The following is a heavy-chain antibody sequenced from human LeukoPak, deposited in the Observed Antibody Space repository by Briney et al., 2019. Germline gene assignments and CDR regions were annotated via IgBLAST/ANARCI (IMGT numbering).Heavy chain of an antibody. Sequence: PGGSLRLSCEGSAFIFSGHWMNWVRQTPGKGLEWVASIKEDGSERQYVDSVKGRFTISRDNAKNSLYLQMNSLRAEDTAAYYCARGGSRVATMGTTDYWGQGTLVTVSS. D-gene: IGHD5-12*01. V-gene: IGHV3-7*01. J-gene: IGHJ4*02. CDR1: AFIFSGHW. CDR3: ARGGSRVATMGTTDY. CDR2: IKEDGSER.